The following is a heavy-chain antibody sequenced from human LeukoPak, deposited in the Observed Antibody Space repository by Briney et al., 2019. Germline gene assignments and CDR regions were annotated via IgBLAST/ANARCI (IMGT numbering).Heavy chain of an antibody. V-gene: IGHV3-30*03. CDR3: ARDPRSHYYDSSGYPDDAFDI. CDR1: GFTFSSYG. J-gene: IGHJ3*02. Sequence: PGGSLRLSCAASGFTFSSYGMHWVRQAPGKGLEWVAVISYDGSNKYYADSVKGRFTISRDNSKNTLYLQMNSLRAEDTAVYYCARDPRSHYYDSSGYPDDAFDIWGQGTMVTVSS. CDR2: ISYDGSNK. D-gene: IGHD3-22*01.